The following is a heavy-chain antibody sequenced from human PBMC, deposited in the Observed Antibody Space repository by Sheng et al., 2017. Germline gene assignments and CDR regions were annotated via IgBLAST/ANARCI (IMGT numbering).Heavy chain of an antibody. J-gene: IGHJ2*01. V-gene: IGHV4-4*07. CDR2: SIPVGAP. D-gene: IGHD5-12*01. Sequence: QVQLQESGPGLVKAFRRPCPSPALSLVAPSVVTTGAGSGSPPGRDWSGLGVSIPVGAPTTTPPSKSRVTMSVDTSKNQFSLKLSSVTAADTAVYYCARALVFDGYNPSWYFDLWGRGTLVTVSS. CDR1: VAPSVVTT. CDR3: ARALVFDGYNPSWYFDL.